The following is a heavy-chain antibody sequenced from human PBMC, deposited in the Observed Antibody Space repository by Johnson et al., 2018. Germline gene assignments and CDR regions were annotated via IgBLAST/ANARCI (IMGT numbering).Heavy chain of an antibody. CDR3: ARGGDDGDYYFDS. V-gene: IGHV1-69*12. CDR1: GDTFSTYV. D-gene: IGHD4-17*01. Sequence: QVQLVQSGAEVKKPGSSVKVSCKASGDTFSTYVISWVRQAPGQGLELMGGIIPIFDTPNYALKFQGRVTITADEVTRKAYMELSSLRSDDTAGYYCARGGDDGDYYFDSWGQGTLVTVSS. CDR2: IIPIFDTP. J-gene: IGHJ4*02.